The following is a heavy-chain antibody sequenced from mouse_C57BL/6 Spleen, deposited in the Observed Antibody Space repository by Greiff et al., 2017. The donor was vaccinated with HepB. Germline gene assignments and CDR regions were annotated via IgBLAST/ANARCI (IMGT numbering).Heavy chain of an antibody. J-gene: IGHJ4*01. CDR2: IWSGGST. D-gene: IGHD1-1*01. V-gene: IGHV2-4*01. CDR3: AKNGIYYYGSNYAMDY. CDR1: GFSLTSYG. Sequence: VMLVESGPGLVQPSQSLSITCTVSGFSLTSYGVHWVRQPPGKGLEWLGVIWSGGSTDYNAAFISRLSISKDNSKSQVFFKMNSLQADDTAIYYCAKNGIYYYGSNYAMDYWGQGTSVTVSS.